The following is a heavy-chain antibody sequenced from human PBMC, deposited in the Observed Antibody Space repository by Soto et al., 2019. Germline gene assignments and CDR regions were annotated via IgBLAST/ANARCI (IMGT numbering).Heavy chain of an antibody. Sequence: QVQLQESGPGLVQPSQTLSLTCTVSGGSISSGGYYWSWIRQHPGKGLEWIGYIYSSGVTYYDPSLKSRVTMSVDMSKNQFSLGLSSVTAADTPVYYCGTKPNGLYYFDYWGQGALVTVSS. V-gene: IGHV4-31*03. D-gene: IGHD2-8*01. CDR1: GGSISSGGYY. CDR3: GTKPNGLYYFDY. J-gene: IGHJ4*02. CDR2: IYSSGVT.